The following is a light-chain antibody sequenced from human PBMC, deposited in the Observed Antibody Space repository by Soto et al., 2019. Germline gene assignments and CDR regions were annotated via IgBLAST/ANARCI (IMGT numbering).Light chain of an antibody. Sequence: QSALTQPASVSGSPGQSITISCTGTSSDIGTYNLVSWYQHYPGKAPKLMIYEGIKRPSGVSNRFSGSKSGNTAFLTISGLQAEDEADYYCCSYAGSGTDNYVFGSDTQLTVL. CDR3: CSYAGSGTDNYV. J-gene: IGLJ7*01. CDR1: SSDIGTYNL. CDR2: EGI. V-gene: IGLV2-23*01.